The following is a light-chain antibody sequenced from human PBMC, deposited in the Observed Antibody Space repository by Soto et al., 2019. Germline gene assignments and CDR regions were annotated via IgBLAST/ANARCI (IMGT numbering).Light chain of an antibody. CDR2: DAS. V-gene: IGKV1-33*01. J-gene: IGKJ4*01. CDR3: QQYDNLPLT. Sequence: DIQMTQSPSSXSASVGDRVTITCQASKDIANYLNWYQQKAGRAPKFLIYDASNLGTGVPSRFSGSGSGTDFTLTISSLQPEDIATYYCQQYDNLPLTFGGGTKVDIK. CDR1: KDIANY.